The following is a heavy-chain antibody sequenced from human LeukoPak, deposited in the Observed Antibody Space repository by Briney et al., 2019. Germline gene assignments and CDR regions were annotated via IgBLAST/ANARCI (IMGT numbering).Heavy chain of an antibody. CDR2: ISYDGSNK. Sequence: GGSLRLSCAASRFTFSSYGMHWVRQAPGKGLEWVAVISYDGSNKYYAGSVKGRFTISRDNSKNTLYLQMNSLRDEDTAVYYCAKEPKQWLVYYFDYWGQGTLVTVSS. CDR3: AKEPKQWLVYYFDY. J-gene: IGHJ4*02. V-gene: IGHV3-30*18. CDR1: RFTFSSYG. D-gene: IGHD6-19*01.